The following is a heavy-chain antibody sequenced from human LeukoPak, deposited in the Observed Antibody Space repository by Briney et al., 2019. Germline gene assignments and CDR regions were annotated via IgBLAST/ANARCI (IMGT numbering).Heavy chain of an antibody. Sequence: ASVKVSCKASGYTFTSYAMNWVRQAPGQGLEWMGWISGYNGNTKYAQKLQGRVTMNKDTSTSTAYMELRSLRSDDTAVYYCAREVVYDILTGYFGYYGMDVWGQGTTVTVSS. J-gene: IGHJ6*02. V-gene: IGHV1-18*01. D-gene: IGHD3-9*01. CDR3: AREVVYDILTGYFGYYGMDV. CDR2: ISGYNGNT. CDR1: GYTFTSYA.